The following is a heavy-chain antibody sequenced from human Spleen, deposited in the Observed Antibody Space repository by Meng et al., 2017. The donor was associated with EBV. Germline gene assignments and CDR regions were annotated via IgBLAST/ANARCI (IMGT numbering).Heavy chain of an antibody. CDR3: ARQAWGGWEADF. D-gene: IGHD6-19*01. V-gene: IGHV4-39*01. CDR1: GGSISSSHY. J-gene: IGHJ4*02. CDR2: IYYTGST. Sequence: QVHLQALGPGLVKPSETLSLTCTVSGGSISSSHYWGWIRQPPGKGLEWIGTIYYTGSTYYNSSLKSRVTISVDTSKSQFSLKLSSVAAADTAVYYCARQAWGGWEADFWGQGTLVTVSS.